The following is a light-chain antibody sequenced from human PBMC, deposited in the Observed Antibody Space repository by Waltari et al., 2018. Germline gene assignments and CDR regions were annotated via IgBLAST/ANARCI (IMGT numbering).Light chain of an antibody. CDR1: SSNLGEGHH. Sequence: QSVLTQPPSVSGTPGQRVTISCNGSSSNLGEGHHGHWYQKIPGTAPKLLTLGNNNPPAGLPDLFSGSQSGTSASLSITGLQAEDEGDYYCQSFDSRLSDGVVFGGGTKVTVL. J-gene: IGLJ2*01. CDR3: QSFDSRLSDGVV. CDR2: GNN. V-gene: IGLV1-40*01.